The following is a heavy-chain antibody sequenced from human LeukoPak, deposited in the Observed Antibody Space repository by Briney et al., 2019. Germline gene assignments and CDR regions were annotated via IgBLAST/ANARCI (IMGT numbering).Heavy chain of an antibody. CDR1: GYSISSGYY. D-gene: IGHD3-3*01. CDR3: ATPIFGVAPDV. V-gene: IGHV4-38-2*01. Sequence: SETLSLTCAVSGYSISSGYYWGWIRQPPGEGLEWIGSIYHSGSTYYNPSLKSRVTISVDTSKNQFSLKLSSVTAADTAVYYCATPIFGVAPDVWGKGTTVTVSS. J-gene: IGHJ6*04. CDR2: IYHSGST.